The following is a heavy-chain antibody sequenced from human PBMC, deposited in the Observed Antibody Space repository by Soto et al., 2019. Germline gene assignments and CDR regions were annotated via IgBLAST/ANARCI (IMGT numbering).Heavy chain of an antibody. CDR2: TSYDGNNE. CDR1: GFTFSNYA. V-gene: IGHV3-30*18. J-gene: IGHJ4*02. D-gene: IGHD4-4*01. CDR3: AKCAVYSYFDY. Sequence: PGGSLRLSCAASGFTFSNYAMHWVRQAPGKGLEWVALTSYDGNNEYYADSVKGRFTISRDNAKNSLYLQMNSLRGDDTAVYYCAKCAVYSYFDYWGQGALVTVSS.